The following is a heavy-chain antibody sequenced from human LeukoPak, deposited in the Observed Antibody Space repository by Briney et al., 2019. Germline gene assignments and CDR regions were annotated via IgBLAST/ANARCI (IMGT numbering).Heavy chain of an antibody. V-gene: IGHV3-48*01. D-gene: IGHD1-26*01. CDR1: GFTFSSYS. Sequence: GGSLRLSCAASGFTFSSYSMNWVRQAPGKWLEWVSYISSSSSTIYYADSVKGRFTISRDNAKNSLYLQMNSLRAEDTAVYYCARATWELPGDYWGQGTLVTVSS. J-gene: IGHJ4*02. CDR2: ISSSSSTI. CDR3: ARATWELPGDY.